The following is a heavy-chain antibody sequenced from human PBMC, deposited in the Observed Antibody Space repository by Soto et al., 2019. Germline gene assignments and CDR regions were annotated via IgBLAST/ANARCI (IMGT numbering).Heavy chain of an antibody. CDR3: ARGQLRYFDWLFRYYFDY. CDR1: GGYISGYY. D-gene: IGHD3-9*01. Sequence: SETLSLTCAVYGGYISGYYLIWIRPPPGKGLEWIGEINHSGSTNYNPSLKSRVTISVDTSKNQFSLKLSSVTAADTAVYYCARGQLRYFDWLFRYYFDYWGQGTLVTVSS. CDR2: INHSGST. V-gene: IGHV4-34*01. J-gene: IGHJ4*02.